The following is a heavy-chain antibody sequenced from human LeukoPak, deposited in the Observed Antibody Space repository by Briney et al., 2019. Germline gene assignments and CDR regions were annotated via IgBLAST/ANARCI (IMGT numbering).Heavy chain of an antibody. CDR2: IYYSGST. CDR3: ARVDCPWFYDFWSGYYMGV. Sequence: SETLSLTCTVSGGSISSYYWSWIRQPPGKGLEWIGYIYYSGSTNYNPSLKSRVTISVDTSKNQFSLKLSSVTAADTAVYYCARVDCPWFYDFWSGYYMGVWGQGTLVTVSS. CDR1: GGSISSYY. V-gene: IGHV4-59*08. D-gene: IGHD3-3*01. J-gene: IGHJ4*02.